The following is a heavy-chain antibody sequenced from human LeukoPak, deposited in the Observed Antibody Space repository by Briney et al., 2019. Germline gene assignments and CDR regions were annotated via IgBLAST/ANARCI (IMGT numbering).Heavy chain of an antibody. V-gene: IGHV3-48*04. Sequence: GGSLRLSCAASGFTFSSYIMNWVRQAPGKGLEWVSYITSSSDTIYYADSVKGRFTISRDNAKNSLYLQMNSLRAEDTALYYCAKDGQSYDSSGYYYALDYWGQGTLVTVSS. CDR2: ITSSSDTI. CDR3: AKDGQSYDSSGYYYALDY. D-gene: IGHD3-22*01. CDR1: GFTFSSYI. J-gene: IGHJ4*02.